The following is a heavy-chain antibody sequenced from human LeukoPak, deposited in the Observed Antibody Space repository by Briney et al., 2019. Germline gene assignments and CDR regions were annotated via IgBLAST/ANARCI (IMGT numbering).Heavy chain of an antibody. CDR2: INHSGST. V-gene: IGHV4-34*01. D-gene: IGHD3-10*01. CDR1: GGSFSGYY. Sequence: SETLSLTCAVYGGSFSGYYWSWIRQPPGKGLEWIGEINHSGSTNYNPSLKSRVTISVDTSKNQFSLKLSSVTAADTAVYYCARRGRNGSGSYYNRHFDYWGQGTLVTVSS. J-gene: IGHJ4*02. CDR3: ARRGRNGSGSYYNRHFDY.